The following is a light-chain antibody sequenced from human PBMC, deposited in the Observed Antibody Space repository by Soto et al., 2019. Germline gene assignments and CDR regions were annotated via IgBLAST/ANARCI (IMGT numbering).Light chain of an antibody. CDR3: QQYNSYSWT. Sequence: DIQMTQSPSTLFASVGDRVTITCRASQSISSWLAWYQQKPGKAPKLLIYKASSLESGVPSRFSGSGSGTEFTLTISSLQPDDFATYYCQQYNSYSWTFGQGTKV. CDR1: QSISSW. CDR2: KAS. J-gene: IGKJ1*01. V-gene: IGKV1-5*03.